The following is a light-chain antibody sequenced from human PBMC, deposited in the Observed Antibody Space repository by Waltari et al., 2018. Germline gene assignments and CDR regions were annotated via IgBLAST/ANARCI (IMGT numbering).Light chain of an antibody. CDR2: DAS. J-gene: IGKJ2*01. V-gene: IGKV3-11*01. CDR1: QTVGNF. Sequence: EIVLTQSPATLSLSPGERATLSCRASQTVGNFLAWYRQKPGQAPRLLIYDASIRAIGIPARFSGSGSGTDFTLTISSPEPEDFAVYFCQQYDTWPQTFGQGTKLEIK. CDR3: QQYDTWPQT.